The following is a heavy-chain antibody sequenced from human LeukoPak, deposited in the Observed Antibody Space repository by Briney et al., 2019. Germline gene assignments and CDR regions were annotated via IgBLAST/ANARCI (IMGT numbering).Heavy chain of an antibody. CDR2: IWYDGSNK. CDR1: GFTFSSYG. Sequence: GGSLRLSCAASGFTFSSYGMHWVRQAPGKGLEWVAVIWYDGSNKYYADSVKGRFTISRDNSKNTLYLQMNSLRAEDTAVYYCARDGTAARRHYYYYYMDVWGKGTTVTVSS. CDR3: ARDGTAARRHYYYYYMDV. J-gene: IGHJ6*03. V-gene: IGHV3-33*01. D-gene: IGHD6-6*01.